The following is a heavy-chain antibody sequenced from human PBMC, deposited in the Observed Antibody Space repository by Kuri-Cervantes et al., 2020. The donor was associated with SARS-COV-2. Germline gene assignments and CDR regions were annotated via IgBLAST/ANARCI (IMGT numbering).Heavy chain of an antibody. V-gene: IGHV3-11*04. J-gene: IGHJ4*02. CDR2: ITGLSLSI. CDR1: GFDFSDYY. Sequence: GESLKISCTASGFDFSDYYMTWVRQAPGKGLEWLSYITGLSLSIYYADSVKGRFTISRDNAQNTVYLQMNSLRAEDTAVYYCARVSGDYVIFEYFDHWGQGSLVTVSS. D-gene: IGHD4-17*01. CDR3: ARVSGDYVIFEYFDH.